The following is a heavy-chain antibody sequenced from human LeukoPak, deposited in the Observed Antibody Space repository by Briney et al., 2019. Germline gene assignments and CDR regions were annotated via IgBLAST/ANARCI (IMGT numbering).Heavy chain of an antibody. CDR2: ISGSGGST. CDR1: GFSFSSYG. V-gene: IGHV3-23*01. J-gene: IGHJ4*02. D-gene: IGHD3-10*01. CDR3: ARDPLTMVRGVFDY. Sequence: GGSLRLSCATSGFSFSSYGMSWVRQAPGKGLEWVSAISGSGGSTYYADSVKGRFTISRDNSKNTLYLQMNSLRAEDTAVYYCARDPLTMVRGVFDYWGQGTLVTVSS.